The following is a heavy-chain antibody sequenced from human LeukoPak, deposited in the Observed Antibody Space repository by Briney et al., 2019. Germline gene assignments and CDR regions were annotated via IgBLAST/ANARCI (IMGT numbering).Heavy chain of an antibody. J-gene: IGHJ5*02. CDR1: GGSISGYY. CDR3: ATTTTIASCSDP. Sequence: SETLSLTCSVSGGSISGYYWSWVRQPPGKGLEWIGYIYTSGSTNYNPSLKSRVTISVDTSKNQFSLKLSSVTAADTAVYYCATTTTIASCSDPWGQGTLVNVSS. V-gene: IGHV4-4*09. CDR2: IYTSGST. D-gene: IGHD2-15*01.